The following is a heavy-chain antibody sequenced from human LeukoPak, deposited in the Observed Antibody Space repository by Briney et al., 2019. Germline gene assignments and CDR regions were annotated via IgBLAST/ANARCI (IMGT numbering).Heavy chain of an antibody. D-gene: IGHD3-3*01. CDR1: GYTFTSYD. J-gene: IGHJ4*02. Sequence: ASVKVSCKASGYTFTSYDINWVRQATGQGLEWMGWMNPNSGNTGYAQKFQGRVTMTRNTSIRTAYMELSSLRSEDTAVYYCARGGGDFWSGYYSFDYWGQGTLVTVSS. CDR2: MNPNSGNT. V-gene: IGHV1-8*01. CDR3: ARGGGDFWSGYYSFDY.